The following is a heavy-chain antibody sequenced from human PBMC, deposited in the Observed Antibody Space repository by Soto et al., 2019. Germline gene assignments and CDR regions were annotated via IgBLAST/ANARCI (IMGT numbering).Heavy chain of an antibody. Sequence: GGSLRLSCAASGFTFSSYSMNWVRQAPGKGLEWVSSISSSSSYIYYADSVKGRFTISRDNAKNSLYLQMNSLRAEDTAVYYCARERERADIWGSYRNYFDYWGQGTLVTVSS. J-gene: IGHJ4*02. CDR1: GFTFSSYS. V-gene: IGHV3-21*01. CDR2: ISSSSSYI. D-gene: IGHD3-16*02. CDR3: ARERERADIWGSYRNYFDY.